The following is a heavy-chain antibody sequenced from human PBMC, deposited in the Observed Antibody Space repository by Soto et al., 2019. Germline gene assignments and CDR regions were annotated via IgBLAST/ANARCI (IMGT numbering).Heavy chain of an antibody. Sequence: QVQLQESGPGLVKPSETLSLSCTVSTGSLSNSYWNLIQQPAGKGLEWIGRIYTSGSTNYNPALRSRVTMSVDTSKNQFSLKLNSVKAADTAVYYCARSSHKESWFNPWGQGTLVTVSS. CDR3: ARSSHKESWFNP. J-gene: IGHJ5*02. V-gene: IGHV4-4*07. CDR2: IYTSGST. D-gene: IGHD6-13*01. CDR1: TGSLSNSY.